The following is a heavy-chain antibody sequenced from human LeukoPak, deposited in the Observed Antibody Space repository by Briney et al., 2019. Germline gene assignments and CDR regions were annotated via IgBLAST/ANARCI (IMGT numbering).Heavy chain of an antibody. Sequence: GGSLRLSCAASGFTFSSYWMSWVRQAPWKGLEWVANIKQDGSEKYYVDSVKGRFTISRDNAKNPLYLQMNSLRAEDTAVYYCARDDCSSISCYHNWFDPWGQGTLVTVSS. CDR1: GFTFSSYW. D-gene: IGHD2-2*01. CDR3: ARDDCSSISCYHNWFDP. J-gene: IGHJ5*02. V-gene: IGHV3-7*01. CDR2: IKQDGSEK.